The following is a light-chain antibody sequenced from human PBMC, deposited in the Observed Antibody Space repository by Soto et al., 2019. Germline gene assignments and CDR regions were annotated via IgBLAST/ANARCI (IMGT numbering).Light chain of an antibody. CDR3: QEDGSSRT. CDR2: GSF. J-gene: IGKJ1*01. V-gene: IGKV3-20*01. Sequence: IVLTQSPGILSLSPGERSTLSCRASQSVTSSFLAGYQQRPGQAPRRLIYGSFSRVTGVPNRFSGSGSGTYFALTIGRLEPEEFAVYYCQEDGSSRTFGQGTDVEIK. CDR1: QSVTSSF.